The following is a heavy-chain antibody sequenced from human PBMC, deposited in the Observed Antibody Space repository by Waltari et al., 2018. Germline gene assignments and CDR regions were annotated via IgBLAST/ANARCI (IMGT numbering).Heavy chain of an antibody. CDR3: ANYGQLPSNGDY. D-gene: IGHD1-1*01. J-gene: IGHJ4*02. Sequence: EVLLLESGGALLQPGGSLRLSCAASGFPFGNYYMIWVRQAPGRGLGWVSTISGPAHETVYADSVKGRFTISRDNSKTTLYLQMNSLRVEDTAMYYCANYGQLPSNGDYWGQGTLVTVSS. V-gene: IGHV3-23*01. CDR2: ISGPAHET. CDR1: GFPFGNYY.